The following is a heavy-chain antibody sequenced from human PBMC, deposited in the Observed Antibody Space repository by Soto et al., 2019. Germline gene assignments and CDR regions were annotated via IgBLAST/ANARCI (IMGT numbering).Heavy chain of an antibody. CDR1: GLAFSNYA. CDR3: AKGEQLWEPLDP. D-gene: IGHD5-18*01. J-gene: IGHJ5*02. Sequence: GGSLRLSCAASGLAFSNYAISWVRQAPGKGLEWVSTISASGYSAYYGGAVKGRFTTSRDNSKSTLYLQMNRLRADDTAVYYCAKGEQLWEPLDPWGQGTQVTVSA. CDR2: ISASGYSA. V-gene: IGHV3-23*01.